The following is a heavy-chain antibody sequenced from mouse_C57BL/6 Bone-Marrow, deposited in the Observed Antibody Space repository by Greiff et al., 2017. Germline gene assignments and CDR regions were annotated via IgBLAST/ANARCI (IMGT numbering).Heavy chain of an antibody. V-gene: IGHV5-17*01. CDR3: ASSYYGMDY. CDR2: ISRGSSTI. J-gene: IGHJ4*01. CDR1: GFTFSDYG. Sequence: EVHLVESGGGLVKPGGSLKLSCAASGFTFSDYGMHWVRQAPEKGLEWVAYISRGSSTIYYADTVKGRFTISRDNAKNTLFLQMTSLRSEDTAMYYCASSYYGMDYWGQGTSVTVSS.